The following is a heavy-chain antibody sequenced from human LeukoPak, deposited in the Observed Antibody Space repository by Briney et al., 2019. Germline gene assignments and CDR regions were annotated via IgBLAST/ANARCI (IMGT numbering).Heavy chain of an antibody. J-gene: IGHJ3*01. CDR3: ARDARGDGFDV. Sequence: GGSLRLSCAAAGFTFSSFWMTWVRQAPGKGLEWVANIRQDGSEKYYVDSVKGRFTISRDNAKNSLYLQMNSLRAEDTAVYYCARDARGDGFDVWGQGTTVTVSS. V-gene: IGHV3-7*04. D-gene: IGHD3-10*01. CDR2: IRQDGSEK. CDR1: GFTFSSFW.